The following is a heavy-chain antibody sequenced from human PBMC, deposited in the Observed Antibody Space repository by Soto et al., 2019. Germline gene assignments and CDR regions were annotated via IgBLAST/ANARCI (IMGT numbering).Heavy chain of an antibody. CDR2: ISAYNGNT. V-gene: IGHV1-18*01. D-gene: IGHD6-13*01. Sequence: QVQLVQSGAEVKKPGASVKVSCKASGYTFTSYGISWVRQAPGQGLEWMGWISAYNGNTNYAQKLQGRVTMTTDTSTRPAYMELRSLSSDDTAVYYCARDRGWQQLGWYFDLWGRGTLVTVSS. CDR1: GYTFTSYG. CDR3: ARDRGWQQLGWYFDL. J-gene: IGHJ2*01.